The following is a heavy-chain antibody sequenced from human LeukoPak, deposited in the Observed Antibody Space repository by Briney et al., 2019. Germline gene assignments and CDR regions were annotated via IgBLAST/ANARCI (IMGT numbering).Heavy chain of an antibody. D-gene: IGHD5-24*01. Sequence: SETLSLTCTVSGGSISRNNHYWGWIRQPPGKGLEWIGSIYYSGSTYYNPSLKSRVTISVDTSKNQFSLKLRSVTAADTAVYYCAREKDGYKTGDFDYWGRGTLVTVSS. J-gene: IGHJ4*02. CDR3: AREKDGYKTGDFDY. CDR2: IYYSGST. CDR1: GGSISRNNHY. V-gene: IGHV4-39*02.